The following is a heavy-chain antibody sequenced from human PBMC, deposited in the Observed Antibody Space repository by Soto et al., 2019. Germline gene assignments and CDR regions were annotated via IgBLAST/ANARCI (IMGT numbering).Heavy chain of an antibody. D-gene: IGHD4-17*01. J-gene: IGHJ2*01. V-gene: IGHV2-5*02. CDR1: GFSLSTSGVG. CDR3: THISDYGDYGDL. Sequence: QITLKESGPTLVKPTQTLTLTCTFSGFSLSTSGVGVGWIRQPPGKALEWLALIYWDDDKRYSPSLKSRLTITKDTSKNQVVLTMTNMDPVDTATYYCTHISDYGDYGDLWGRGTLVTVSS. CDR2: IYWDDDK.